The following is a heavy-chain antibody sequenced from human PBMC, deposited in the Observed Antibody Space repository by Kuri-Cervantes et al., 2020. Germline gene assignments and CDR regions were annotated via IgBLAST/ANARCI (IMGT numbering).Heavy chain of an antibody. V-gene: IGHV1-18*01. J-gene: IGHJ6*02. CDR1: GYTFTRYG. D-gene: IGHD6-13*01. Sequence: ASVKVTCKASGYTFTRYGICWVRQAPGQGLEWMGWISAYNVNTNYAQKLQGGVTMTTDTSTSTAYMELRSLRSDDTAVYYCARDEGGAAAGTYYYYGMDVWGQGTTVTVSS. CDR2: ISAYNVNT. CDR3: ARDEGGAAAGTYYYYGMDV.